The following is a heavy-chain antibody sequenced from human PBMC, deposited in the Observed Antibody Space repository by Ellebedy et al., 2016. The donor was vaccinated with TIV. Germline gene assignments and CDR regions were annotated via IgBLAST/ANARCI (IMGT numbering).Heavy chain of an antibody. J-gene: IGHJ4*02. CDR1: GFTFSSYA. D-gene: IGHD2-2*01. V-gene: IGHV3-23*01. CDR2: ISGSGGST. CDR3: AKDPGGYCSSTSCRYY. Sequence: GESLKISCAASGFTFSSYAMSWVRQAPGKGLEWVSAISGSGGSTYYADSVKGRFTISRDNSKNTLYLQMNSLRAEDTAVYYCAKDPGGYCSSTSCRYYWGQGTLVTVSS.